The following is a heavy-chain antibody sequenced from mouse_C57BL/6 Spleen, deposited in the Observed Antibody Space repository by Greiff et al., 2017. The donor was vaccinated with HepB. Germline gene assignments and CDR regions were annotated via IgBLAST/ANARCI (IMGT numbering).Heavy chain of an antibody. CDR2: IYPRSGNT. Sequence: QVQLQQSGAELARPGASVKLSCKASGYTFTSYGISWVKQRTGQGLEWIGEIYPRSGNTYYNEKFKGKATLAADKSSSTVYIALHSLTSEDSTVYFCTRVPSMVTTLYYYAMDYWGQGTSVTVSS. CDR1: GYTFTSYG. V-gene: IGHV1-81*01. D-gene: IGHD2-1*01. J-gene: IGHJ4*01. CDR3: TRVPSMVTTLYYYAMDY.